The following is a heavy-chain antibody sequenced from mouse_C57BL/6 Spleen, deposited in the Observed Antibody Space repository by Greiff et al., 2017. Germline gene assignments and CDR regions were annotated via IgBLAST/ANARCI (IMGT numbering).Heavy chain of an antibody. V-gene: IGHV1-82*01. CDR2: IYPGDGDT. Sequence: QVQLQQSGPELVKPGASVKISCKASGYAFSSSWMNWVKQRPGKGLEWIGRIYPGDGDTNYNGKFKGKATLTADKSSSTAYMQLSSLTSEDSAVYCCARSGANWDYFDYWGQGTTLTVSS. CDR3: ARSGANWDYFDY. J-gene: IGHJ2*01. CDR1: GYAFSSSW. D-gene: IGHD4-1*01.